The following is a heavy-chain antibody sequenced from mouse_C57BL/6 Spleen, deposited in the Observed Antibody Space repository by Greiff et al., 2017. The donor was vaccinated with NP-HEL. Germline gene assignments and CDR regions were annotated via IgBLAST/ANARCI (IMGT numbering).Heavy chain of an antibody. CDR2: ISGGGGNT. J-gene: IGHJ3*01. V-gene: IGHV5-9*01. CDR3: ARQSYDYPWFAY. CDR1: GFTFSSYT. Sequence: EVQGVESGGGLVKPGGSLKLSCAASGFTFSSYTMSWVRQTPEKRLEWVATISGGGGNTYYPDSVKGRFTISRDNAKNTLYLQMSSLRSEDTALYYCARQSYDYPWFAYWGQGTLVTVSA. D-gene: IGHD2-4*01.